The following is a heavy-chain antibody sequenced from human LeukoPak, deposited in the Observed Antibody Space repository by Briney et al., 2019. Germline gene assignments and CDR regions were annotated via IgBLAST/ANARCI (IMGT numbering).Heavy chain of an antibody. CDR2: IYDTGDT. CDR1: GGPLSAYY. V-gene: IGHV4-59*01. CDR3: ASGETGSTLGGY. J-gene: IGHJ4*02. Sequence: SETLSLTCTVSGGPLSAYYWTWIRQPPGKGLEWIGYIYDTGDTNYNPSLKSRVTISVDTSKNQFSLKLTSVTAADTAVYYCASGETGSTLGGYWGQGTLVTVSS. D-gene: IGHD1-1*01.